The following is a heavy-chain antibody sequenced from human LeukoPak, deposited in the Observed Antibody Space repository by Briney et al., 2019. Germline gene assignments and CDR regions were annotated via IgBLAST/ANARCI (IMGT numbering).Heavy chain of an antibody. CDR2: MNPNSGNT. CDR1: GYTFTSYD. D-gene: IGHD2-21*02. J-gene: IGHJ4*02. Sequence: ASVKVSCKASGYTFTSYDINWVRQATGQGLEWMGWMNPNSGNTGYAQKFQGRVTMTRNTSISTAYMELSSLRSEDTAVYYCARGLVVVTAIVQAGSDYWGQGTLVTVSS. V-gene: IGHV1-8*01. CDR3: ARGLVVVTAIVQAGSDY.